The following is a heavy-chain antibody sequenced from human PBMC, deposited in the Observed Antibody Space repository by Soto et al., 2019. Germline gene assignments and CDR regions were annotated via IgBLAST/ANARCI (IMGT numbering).Heavy chain of an antibody. CDR1: GGTLSSYS. J-gene: IGHJ6*03. V-gene: IGHV1-69*08. CDR3: ARVTGGHYSGGNDMDF. CDR2: IITFVRKA. Sequence: QVQLVRSGPEVKKPGSSVKVSCKTSGGTLSSYSISWVRHAPGPGLEWVGRIITFVRKANVAQQFQGRVTIAADRSTDTTYMALRRLTSDDTAVYDCARVTGGHYSGGNDMDFWGTGTTVTVSS. D-gene: IGHD2-8*02.